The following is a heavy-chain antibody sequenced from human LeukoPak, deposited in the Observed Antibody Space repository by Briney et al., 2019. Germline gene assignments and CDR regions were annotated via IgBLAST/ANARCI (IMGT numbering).Heavy chain of an antibody. CDR3: ARSPQGHCSGGSCPLHAFDY. D-gene: IGHD2-15*01. Sequence: GESLKISCKGSGYSFSNYWIGWVRQMPGKGLEWMGIIYPGDSDTRYSPSFQGQVTISADKSISTAYLQWSSLKASDTAMYYCARSPQGHCSGGSCPLHAFDYWGQGTLVTVSS. CDR1: GYSFSNYW. V-gene: IGHV5-51*01. J-gene: IGHJ4*02. CDR2: IYPGDSDT.